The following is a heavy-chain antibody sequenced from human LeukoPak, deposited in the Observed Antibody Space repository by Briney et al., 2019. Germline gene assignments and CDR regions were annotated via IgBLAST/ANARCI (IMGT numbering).Heavy chain of an antibody. J-gene: IGHJ4*02. CDR3: AWGRRSTLDY. CDR1: AGSFSAHS. D-gene: IGHD3-10*01. CDR2: ITPSDRT. Sequence: SEPPSHTCAEPAGSFSAHSWSWIRQPPAQVLDYNGTITPSDRTNYNPSLKSRVTITVDTSKNQFSLKLSSVTAADTAVYYCAWGRRSTLDYWGQGTLVTVSS. V-gene: IGHV4-34*01.